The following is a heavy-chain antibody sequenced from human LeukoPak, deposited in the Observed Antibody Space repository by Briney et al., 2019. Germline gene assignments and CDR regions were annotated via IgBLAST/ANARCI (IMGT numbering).Heavy chain of an antibody. CDR2: INHSGST. CDR1: GGSFSGYY. Sequence: SETLSLTCAVYGGSFSGYYWSWIRQPPGKGLEWIAEINHSGSTNYNPSLKRRVAISVDTSKNQFSLKLSSVTAADTAMYYCASLTMAYYFDLWGQGTLVTVSS. J-gene: IGHJ4*02. V-gene: IGHV4-34*01. D-gene: IGHD4/OR15-4a*01. CDR3: ASLTMAYYFDL.